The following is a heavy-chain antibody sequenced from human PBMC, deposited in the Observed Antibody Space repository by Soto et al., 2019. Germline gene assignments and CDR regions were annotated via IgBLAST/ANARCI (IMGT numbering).Heavy chain of an antibody. Sequence: QVQLVQSGAEVKKPGASVQVSCKASGYTFTSYGISWVRQAPGQGLEWMGWISAYSGNTNYAQNLQGRVTMTTDTSTSIAYMELRSLRSADTAVYYCARQSDTLTGNYLEVGYWGQGTLVTVSS. CDR2: ISAYSGNT. CDR3: ARQSDTLTGNYLEVGY. J-gene: IGHJ4*02. CDR1: GYTFTSYG. V-gene: IGHV1-18*01. D-gene: IGHD3-9*01.